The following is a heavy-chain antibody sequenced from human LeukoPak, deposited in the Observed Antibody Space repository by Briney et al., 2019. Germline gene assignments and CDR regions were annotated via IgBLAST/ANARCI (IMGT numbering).Heavy chain of an antibody. D-gene: IGHD3-22*01. V-gene: IGHV1-2*02. CDR3: ARDTSRYYDSSGYHS. CDR2: INPNSGGT. CDR1: GYTFTGYY. J-gene: IGHJ1*01. Sequence: ASVKVSCKASGYTFTGYYMHWVRQAPGQGLEWMGWINPNSGGTNYAQKFQGRVTMTRDTSISTAYMELSRRRSDDTAVYYCARDTSRYYDSSGYHSWGQGTLVTVSS.